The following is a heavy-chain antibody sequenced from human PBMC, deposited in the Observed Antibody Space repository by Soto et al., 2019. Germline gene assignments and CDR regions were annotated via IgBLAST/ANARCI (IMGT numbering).Heavy chain of an antibody. CDR1: GFTFSSYS. CDR3: ARFLGGIDY. D-gene: IGHD3-10*01. CDR2: ISSSSSYI. V-gene: IGHV3-21*01. Sequence: EVQLVESGGGLVKPGGSLRLSCAASGFTFSSYSMNWVRQAPGKGLEWVSSISSSSSYIYYADSAKGRFTISRDNAKNSLYLQMNSLRAEDTAVYYCARFLGGIDYWGQGTLVTVSS. J-gene: IGHJ4*02.